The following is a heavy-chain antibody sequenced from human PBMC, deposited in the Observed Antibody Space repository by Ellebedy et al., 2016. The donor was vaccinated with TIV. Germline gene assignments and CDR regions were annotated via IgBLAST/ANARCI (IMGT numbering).Heavy chain of an antibody. CDR1: EFTFSTYS. J-gene: IGHJ4*02. CDR2: LSSTSTYI. CDR3: ARDITFDY. Sequence: GESLKISCAASEFTFSTYSMNWVRQAPGKGLEWVSSLSSTSTYIFYADSVKGRFTVSRDNAKNSLYLQMNSLRAEDTAVYYCARDITFDYWGQGTLVTVSS. V-gene: IGHV3-21*01.